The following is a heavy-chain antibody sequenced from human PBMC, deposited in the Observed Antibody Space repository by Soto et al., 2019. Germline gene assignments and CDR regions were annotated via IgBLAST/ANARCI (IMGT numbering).Heavy chain of an antibody. V-gene: IGHV3-30-3*01. J-gene: IGHJ4*02. CDR1: GFTCSSYA. Sequence: PGGSLRLSCAASGFTCSSYAMHWVRQAPGKGLEWVAVISYDGSNKYYADSVKGRFTISRDNSKNTLYLQMNSLRAEDTAVYYCARERITGTTPNFDYWGQGTLVTVSS. D-gene: IGHD1-7*01. CDR3: ARERITGTTPNFDY. CDR2: ISYDGSNK.